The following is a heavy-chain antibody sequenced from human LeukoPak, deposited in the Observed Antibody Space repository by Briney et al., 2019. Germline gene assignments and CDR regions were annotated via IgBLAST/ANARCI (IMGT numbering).Heavy chain of an antibody. CDR3: ARGTVTTVDY. D-gene: IGHD4-17*01. V-gene: IGHV3-66*01. Sequence: GGSLRLSCAASGFTVSSNYMSWVRQAPGRGLEWVSVIYSGGSTYYADSVKGRFTISRDNSKNTLFLQMNSLRAGDTAVYYCARGTVTTVDYWGQGTLVTVSS. CDR1: GFTVSSNY. J-gene: IGHJ4*02. CDR2: IYSGGST.